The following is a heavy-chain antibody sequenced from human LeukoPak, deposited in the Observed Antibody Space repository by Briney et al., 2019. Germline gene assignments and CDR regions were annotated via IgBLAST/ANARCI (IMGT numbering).Heavy chain of an antibody. V-gene: IGHV3-33*08. CDR2: IWYDGSNK. Sequence: GGSLRLSCAASGFTFSSYAMSWVRQAPGKGLEWVAVIWYDGSNKYYADSVKGRFTISRDNSKNTLYLQMNSLRAEDTAVYYCATANYYGSGSYYFDYWGQGTLVTVSS. J-gene: IGHJ4*02. CDR1: GFTFSSYA. CDR3: ATANYYGSGSYYFDY. D-gene: IGHD3-10*01.